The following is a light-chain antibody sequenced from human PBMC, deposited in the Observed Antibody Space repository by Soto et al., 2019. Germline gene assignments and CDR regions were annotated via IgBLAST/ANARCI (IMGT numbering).Light chain of an antibody. J-gene: IGLJ1*01. CDR3: RSFTSSSSYV. V-gene: IGLV2-14*03. CDR1: SSDVGSYNS. Sequence: QPVMAQPASVSWAPGQSIAGPCTLTSSDVGSYNSVSWYQQYPGKAPTLMIHDVSDRPSGVSNRFSGSKSGNTASLTISGLQAEDEADYYCRSFTSSSSYVFGSGTKVTVL. CDR2: DVS.